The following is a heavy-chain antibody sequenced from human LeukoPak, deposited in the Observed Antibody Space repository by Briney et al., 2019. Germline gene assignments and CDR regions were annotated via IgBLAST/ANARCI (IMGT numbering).Heavy chain of an antibody. V-gene: IGHV6-1*01. CDR3: AGDRGVGAAVFFDF. CDR1: GDNVSSSYVT. D-gene: IGHD1-26*01. J-gene: IGHJ4*02. CDR2: TYYRSKWYN. Sequence: SQTVSLTCAISGDNVSSSYVTWNWIRQSPSRGLEWLGRTYYRSKWYNDYAVSVKSRMTIIPDTSKNQFSLHLNSVTPDDTALYYCAGDRGVGAAVFFDFWGLGTLVTVSS.